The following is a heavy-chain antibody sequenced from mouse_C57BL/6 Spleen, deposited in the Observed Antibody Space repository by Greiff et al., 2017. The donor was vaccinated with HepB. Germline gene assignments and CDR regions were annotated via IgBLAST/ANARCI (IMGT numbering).Heavy chain of an antibody. Sequence: ESGPGLVKPSQSLSLTCSVTGYSITSGYYWNWIRQFPGNKLEWMGYISYDGSNNYNPSLKNRISITRDTSKNQFFLKLNSVTTEDTATYYCAREYDYAFYFDYWGQGTTLTVSS. CDR3: AREYDYAFYFDY. V-gene: IGHV3-6*01. CDR2: ISYDGSN. J-gene: IGHJ2*01. D-gene: IGHD2-4*01. CDR1: GYSITSGYY.